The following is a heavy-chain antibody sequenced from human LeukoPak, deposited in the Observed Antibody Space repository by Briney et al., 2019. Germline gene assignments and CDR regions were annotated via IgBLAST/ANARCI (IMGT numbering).Heavy chain of an antibody. J-gene: IGHJ3*02. CDR1: GGSFSGYH. CDR2: INHSGST. V-gene: IGHV4-34*01. CDR3: ARLPPVRDAFDI. D-gene: IGHD3-10*01. Sequence: PSETLSLTCAVYGGSFSGYHWSWIRQPPGKGLEWIGEINHSGSTNYNPSLKSRVTISVDTSKIQFSLKLSSVTAADTAVYYCARLPPVRDAFDIWGQGTMVTVSS.